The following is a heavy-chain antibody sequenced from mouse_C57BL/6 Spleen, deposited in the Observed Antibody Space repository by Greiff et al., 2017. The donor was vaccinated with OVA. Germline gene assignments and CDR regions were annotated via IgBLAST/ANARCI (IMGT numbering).Heavy chain of an antibody. CDR1: GYTFTDYN. Sequence: EVQLQQSGPELVKPGASVKMSCKASGYTFTDYNMHWVKQSHGKSLEWIGYINPNNGGTSYNQKFKGKATLTVNKSSSTAYMELRSLTSEDSAVYYCAREGPLYYYGSSEYFDYWGQGTTLTVSS. CDR3: AREGPLYYYGSSEYFDY. D-gene: IGHD1-1*01. J-gene: IGHJ2*01. V-gene: IGHV1-22*01. CDR2: INPNNGGT.